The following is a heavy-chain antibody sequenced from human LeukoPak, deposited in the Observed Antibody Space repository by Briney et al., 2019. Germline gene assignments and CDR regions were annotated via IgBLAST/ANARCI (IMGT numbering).Heavy chain of an antibody. CDR1: GFTLSRSW. CDR2: IKQDGTSK. Sequence: GGSLRLSCAASGFTLSRSWMGWVRQAPGKGLEWVANIKQDGTSKYYVDSVMGRFTIFRDNAENSVYLQMNSLSAGDTAVYYCARHGDYCFDLWGPGTRVTVSS. V-gene: IGHV3-7*02. CDR3: ARHGDYCFDL. J-gene: IGHJ4*02. D-gene: IGHD2-21*01.